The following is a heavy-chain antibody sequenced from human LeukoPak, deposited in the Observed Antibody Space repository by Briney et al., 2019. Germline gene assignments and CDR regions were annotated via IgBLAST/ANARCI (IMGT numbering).Heavy chain of an antibody. Sequence: PGGSLRLSCAATGFTFSKYAMSWVRQAPGKGLEWVSAISGGGDDTYYADSVKGRFTISRDNSKNTLYLQANTLRAEDTAVYYCTKLRGTVTTVVDCWGQGTLVIASS. CDR3: TKLRGTVTTVVDC. V-gene: IGHV3-23*01. D-gene: IGHD4-17*01. CDR2: ISGGGDDT. J-gene: IGHJ4*02. CDR1: GFTFSKYA.